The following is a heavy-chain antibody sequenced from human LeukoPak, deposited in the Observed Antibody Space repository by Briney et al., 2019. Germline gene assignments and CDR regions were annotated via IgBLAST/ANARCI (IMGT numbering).Heavy chain of an antibody. V-gene: IGHV4-39*07. CDR2: IYYSGST. Sequence: SETLSLTCTVSGXSISSSSYYWGWIRQPPGKGLEWIGSIYYSGSTYYNPSLKSRVTISVDTSKNQFSLKLSSVTAADTAIYYCSRESGAFCPFGYWGQGTLVIVPS. J-gene: IGHJ4*02. CDR3: SRESGAFCPFGY. D-gene: IGHD1-26*01. CDR1: GXSISSSSYY.